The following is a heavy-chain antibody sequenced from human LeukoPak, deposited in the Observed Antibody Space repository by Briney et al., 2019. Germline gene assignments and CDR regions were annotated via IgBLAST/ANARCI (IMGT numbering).Heavy chain of an antibody. V-gene: IGHV3-7*01. J-gene: IGHJ4*02. Sequence: GGSLRLSCVASGFSFSGFWMSWVRQTPGKGLEWVANMKQDGSEKNYVDSVKGRFTISRDNAKKLLSLQMNNLRSEDTAVYFCARDSGSGNYPLYYFDHWGQGSQVTVSS. CDR2: MKQDGSEK. D-gene: IGHD3-10*01. CDR1: GFSFSGFW. CDR3: ARDSGSGNYPLYYFDH.